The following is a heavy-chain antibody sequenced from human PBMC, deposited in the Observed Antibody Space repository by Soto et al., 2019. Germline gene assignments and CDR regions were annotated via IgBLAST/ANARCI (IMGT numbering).Heavy chain of an antibody. D-gene: IGHD2-15*01. V-gene: IGHV3-30*18. CDR2: ILYDGSNK. Sequence: ESGGGVVQPGRSLRLSCAASGFTFSNYDMNWVRQAPGKGLEWVAVILYDGSNKYYADSVKGRFTISRDNSKNTLYLQMNSRKPQDTAVYYCAKDHQYCSGGSCYSAGNTSFDYWGQGTLVTVSS. CDR1: GFTFSNYD. CDR3: AKDHQYCSGGSCYSAGNTSFDY. J-gene: IGHJ4*02.